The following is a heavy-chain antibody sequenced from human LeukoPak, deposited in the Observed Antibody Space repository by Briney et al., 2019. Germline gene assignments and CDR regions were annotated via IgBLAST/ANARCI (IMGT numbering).Heavy chain of an antibody. CDR3: ASGGSGSY. Sequence: GGSLRLSCAASGFTFGNEAMSWVRQAPGKGLEWVSVIYSGGSTYYADSVKGRFTISRDNSKNTLYLQMNSLRAEDTAVYYCASGGSGSYWGQGTMVTVSS. CDR1: GFTFGNEA. D-gene: IGHD3-10*01. CDR2: IYSGGST. V-gene: IGHV3-53*01. J-gene: IGHJ3*01.